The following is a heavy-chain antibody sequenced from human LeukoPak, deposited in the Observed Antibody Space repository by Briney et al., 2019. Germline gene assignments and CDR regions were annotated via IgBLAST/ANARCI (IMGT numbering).Heavy chain of an antibody. J-gene: IGHJ4*02. CDR3: ATTGYYDILTGYRAFDY. V-gene: IGHV1-24*01. Sequence: ASVKVSCKVSGYTLTELSMHWVRQAPGQGLEWMGGFDPEDGETIYAQKFQGRVTMTEDTSTDTAYMELSSLRSEDTAVYYRATTGYYDILTGYRAFDYWGQGTLVTVSS. CDR1: GYTLTELS. D-gene: IGHD3-9*01. CDR2: FDPEDGET.